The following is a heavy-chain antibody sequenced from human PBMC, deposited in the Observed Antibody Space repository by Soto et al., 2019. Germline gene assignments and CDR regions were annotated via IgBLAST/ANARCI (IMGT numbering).Heavy chain of an antibody. D-gene: IGHD4-17*01. CDR2: IYSGGST. V-gene: IGHV3-53*04. Sequence: EVQLVESGGGLVKPGGSLRLSCAASGFTVSSNYMSWVRQAPGKGLEWVSVIYSGGSTYYADSVKGRFTISGHNPKNTLYLQMNSLGAEDTAVYYCARDFHGEWWYFDLWGRGTLVTV. CDR1: GFTVSSNY. CDR3: ARDFHGEWWYFDL. J-gene: IGHJ2*01.